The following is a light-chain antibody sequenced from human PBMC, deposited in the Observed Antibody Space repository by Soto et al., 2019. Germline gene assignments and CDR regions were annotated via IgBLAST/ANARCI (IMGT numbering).Light chain of an antibody. V-gene: IGLV2-8*01. CDR1: SSDVGGYNY. J-gene: IGLJ2*01. CDR3: SSYSGSNNLV. Sequence: QSALTKPPSSSGSPGQSVTISCTGTSSDVGGYNYVSWYQQHPGKAPKLMIYKVNKRPSGVPDRCSGSKSGNTASLTVSGLQAEDEADYYCSSYSGSNNLVVGGGTKLTVL. CDR2: KVN.